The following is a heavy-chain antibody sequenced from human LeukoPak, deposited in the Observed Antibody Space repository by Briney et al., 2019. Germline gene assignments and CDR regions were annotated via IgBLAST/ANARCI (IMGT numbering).Heavy chain of an antibody. J-gene: IGHJ5*02. Sequence: ASVKVSCKASVYTFTSYYMHWGRQALGQGLEWMGIINPSGGITSYAQKFQGRVTMTRDTSTSTVYMELSSLRSEDTAVYYCARSSRDGYNWVFDPWGQGTLVTVSS. CDR1: VYTFTSYY. V-gene: IGHV1-46*01. D-gene: IGHD5-24*01. CDR2: INPSGGIT. CDR3: ARSSRDGYNWVFDP.